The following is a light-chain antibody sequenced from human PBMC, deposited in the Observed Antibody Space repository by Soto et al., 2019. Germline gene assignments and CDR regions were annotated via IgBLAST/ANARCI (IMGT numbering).Light chain of an antibody. Sequence: QSALTQPPSASGSPGQSVAISCTGTSSDIGAYNFVSWYQQHPGKAPQVLLYEVSKRASGVPDRFAGSKPGTTASLIVTGLQAEDEADYYCASYARSNNVLFGGGTKLTVL. CDR3: ASYARSNNVL. J-gene: IGLJ2*01. V-gene: IGLV2-8*01. CDR1: SSDIGAYNF. CDR2: EVS.